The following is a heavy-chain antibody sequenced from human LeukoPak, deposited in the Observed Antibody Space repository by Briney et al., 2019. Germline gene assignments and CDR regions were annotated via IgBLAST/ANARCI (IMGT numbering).Heavy chain of an antibody. J-gene: IGHJ6*03. V-gene: IGHV4-4*07. Sequence: SETLSLTCTVSGGSISSYYWSWIRQPAGKGLEWIGRIYTSGSTNYNPSLKIRVTMSVDTSKNQFSLNLSSVAAADTAVYYCASTPIVVVPAAMHYYYYYMDVWGKGTTVTVSS. D-gene: IGHD2-2*01. CDR3: ASTPIVVVPAAMHYYYYYMDV. CDR1: GGSISSYY. CDR2: IYTSGST.